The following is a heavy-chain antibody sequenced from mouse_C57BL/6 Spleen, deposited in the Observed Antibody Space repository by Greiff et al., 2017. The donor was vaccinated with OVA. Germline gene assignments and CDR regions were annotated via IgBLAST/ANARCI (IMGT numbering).Heavy chain of an antibody. Sequence: EVQRVESGGGLVKPGGSLKLSCAASGFTFSSYAMSWVRQTPEKRLEWVATISAGGSYTYYPDNVKGRFTISRDNAKNNLYLQMSHLKSEDTAMDYCARRNWDDYFDYWGQGTTLTVSS. V-gene: IGHV5-4*01. D-gene: IGHD4-1*01. CDR3: ARRNWDDYFDY. CDR1: GFTFSSYA. J-gene: IGHJ2*01. CDR2: ISAGGSYT.